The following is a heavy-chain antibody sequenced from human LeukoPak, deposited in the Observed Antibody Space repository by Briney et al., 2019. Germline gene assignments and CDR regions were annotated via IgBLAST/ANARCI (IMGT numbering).Heavy chain of an antibody. CDR3: AKDIRYQLLPSDAFDI. V-gene: IGHV3-23*01. D-gene: IGHD2-2*01. Sequence: PGGSLRLSCAASGFTFSSYAMSWVRQAPGKGLEWVSAISGSGGGTYYADSVKGRFTISRDNSKNTLYLQMNSLRAEDTAVYYCAKDIRYQLLPSDAFDIWGQGTMVTVSS. CDR1: GFTFSSYA. CDR2: ISGSGGGT. J-gene: IGHJ3*02.